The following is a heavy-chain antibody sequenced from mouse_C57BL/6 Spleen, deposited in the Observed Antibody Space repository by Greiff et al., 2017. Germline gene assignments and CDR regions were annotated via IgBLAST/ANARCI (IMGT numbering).Heavy chain of an antibody. CDR2: IDPEPGGT. V-gene: IGHV1-15*01. CDR3: TRYSYGSPYY. D-gene: IGHD1-1*01. CDR1: GYTFTDYE. Sequence: QVQLQQSGAELVRPGASVTLSCKASGYTFTDYEMHWVKQTPVHGLEWIGAIDPEPGGTAYNQKFKGKAILAADKSSSTAYMELRSLTSEDSAVYYCTRYSYGSPYYWGQGTTLTVSS. J-gene: IGHJ2*01.